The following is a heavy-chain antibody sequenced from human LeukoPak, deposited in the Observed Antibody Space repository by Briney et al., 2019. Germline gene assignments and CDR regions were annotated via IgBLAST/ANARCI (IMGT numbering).Heavy chain of an antibody. J-gene: IGHJ3*02. V-gene: IGHV4-59*01. D-gene: IGHD6-13*01. CDR1: GGSISSYY. CDR2: IYYSGST. CDR3: ARDSGSSWYRDAFDI. Sequence: SETLSLTCTVSGGSISSYYWSWIREPPGKGLEWMGYIYYSGSTNYNPSLKSRVTISVETSKNQFSLKLSSVTAADTAVYYCARDSGSSWYRDAFDIWGQGTMVTVSS.